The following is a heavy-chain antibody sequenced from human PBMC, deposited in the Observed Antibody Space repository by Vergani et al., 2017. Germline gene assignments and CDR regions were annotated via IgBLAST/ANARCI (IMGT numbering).Heavy chain of an antibody. D-gene: IGHD3-10*01. CDR2: IYYSGST. Sequence: QVQLQESGPGLVKPSQTLSLTCTVPGGSISSGGHYWSWIRQHPGKGLEWIGYIYYSGSTYYNPSLKSRVTISVETSKNQFSLKLSPVTAADTAVYYCAREGYYGSGSYNWFDPWGQGTLVTVSS. J-gene: IGHJ5*02. CDR1: GGSISSGGHY. V-gene: IGHV4-31*03. CDR3: AREGYYGSGSYNWFDP.